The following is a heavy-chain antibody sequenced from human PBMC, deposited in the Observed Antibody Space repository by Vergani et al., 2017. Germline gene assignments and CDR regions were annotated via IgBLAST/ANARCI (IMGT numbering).Heavy chain of an antibody. CDR2: INHSGST. CDR1: GGSFSGYY. CDR3: ARGPYTIFGVVIIGYYYYMDV. D-gene: IGHD3-3*01. V-gene: IGHV4-34*01. Sequence: QVQLQQWGAGLLKPSETLSLTCAVYGGSFSGYYWSWIRQPPRKGLEWIGEINHSGSTNYNPSLKSRVTISVDTSKNQFSLKLSSVTAADTAVYYCARGPYTIFGVVIIGYYYYMDVWGKGTTVTVSS. J-gene: IGHJ6*03.